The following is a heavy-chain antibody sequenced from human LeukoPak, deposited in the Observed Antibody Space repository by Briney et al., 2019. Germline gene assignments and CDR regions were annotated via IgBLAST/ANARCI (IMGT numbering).Heavy chain of an antibody. CDR3: GRDANGDYVVALDF. CDR1: GFTFSSYA. CDR2: ITGNGRGT. D-gene: IGHD4-17*01. Sequence: PGGSLRLSCAASGFTFSSYAMTWVRQAPGKGLEWVSSITGNGRGTSYGDSVRGRFTVSRDNSKNTLYLQMNSLRAEDTALYYCGRDANGDYVVALDFWGQGTLVPVSS. J-gene: IGHJ3*01. V-gene: IGHV3-23*01.